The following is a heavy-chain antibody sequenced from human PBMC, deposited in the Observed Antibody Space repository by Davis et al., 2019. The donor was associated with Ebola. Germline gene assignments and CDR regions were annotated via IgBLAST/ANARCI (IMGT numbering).Heavy chain of an antibody. CDR1: GFSFSAYW. CDR2: VSSDGGET. Sequence: PGGSLRLSCAASGFSFSAYWMHWVRQTPGEGLVWVSRVSSDGGETGHADAVKGRFTISRDNAKSTLYLQMNSLRVEDAAVYFCARHSYHYDSSGSYCTTFDPWGQGTLVTVSS. J-gene: IGHJ5*02. D-gene: IGHD3-22*01. CDR3: ARHSYHYDSSGSYCTTFDP. V-gene: IGHV3-74*01.